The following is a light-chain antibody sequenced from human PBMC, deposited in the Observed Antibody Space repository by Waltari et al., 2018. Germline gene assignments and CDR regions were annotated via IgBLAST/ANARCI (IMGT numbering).Light chain of an antibody. CDR3: CSYAGTITPYV. J-gene: IGLJ1*01. CDR1: SSDVGSYNL. Sequence: QSALTQPASVSGSPGQSVTISCTGTSSDVGSYNLVSWYQHHPGKAPKLMIYEANKRPSGVSNRCYGSKSGITASLTISGLQAEDEADYYCCSYAGTITPYVFGSGTKVTVL. V-gene: IGLV2-23*01. CDR2: EAN.